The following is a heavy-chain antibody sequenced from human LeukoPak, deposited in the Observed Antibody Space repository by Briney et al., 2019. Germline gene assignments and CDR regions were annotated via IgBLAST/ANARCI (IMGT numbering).Heavy chain of an antibody. V-gene: IGHV3-7*01. CDR3: ATISAQTFDI. J-gene: IGHJ3*02. Sequence: GGSLRLSCVGSGFSFRSHWVNWVRQSPGKGLEWVANIKPDGSDKYYVNSARGRFTVSRDNAKNSAFLQMNSLRAEDTAIYYCATISAQTFDIWGQGTLVSVSS. CDR1: GFSFRSHW. CDR2: IKPDGSDK. D-gene: IGHD5-24*01.